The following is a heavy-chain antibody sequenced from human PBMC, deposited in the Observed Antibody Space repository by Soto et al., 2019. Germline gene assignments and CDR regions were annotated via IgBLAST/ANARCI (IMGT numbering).Heavy chain of an antibody. V-gene: IGHV3-30*18. Sequence: QVHLAESGGGVVQPGRSLRLSCAASGFTFSSHGMHWIRQAPGKGLEWVAVIPYDGSHQYYADSVKGRFSISRDNSKNTLYLQMNSLRAEDTAVYYCAKLRVLEWEVQESDYWGQGTLVSVSS. CDR2: IPYDGSHQ. D-gene: IGHD3-3*01. CDR3: AKLRVLEWEVQESDY. J-gene: IGHJ4*02. CDR1: GFTFSSHG.